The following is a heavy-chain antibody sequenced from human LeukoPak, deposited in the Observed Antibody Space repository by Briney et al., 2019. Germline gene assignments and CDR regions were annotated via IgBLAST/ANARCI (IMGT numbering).Heavy chain of an antibody. D-gene: IGHD3-9*01. CDR1: GFTFSSYG. CDR2: IWYDGSNK. CDR3: APDLRGSDWSLDY. Sequence: PGGSLRLSCAASGFTFSSYGMHWVRQAPGKGLEWVAVIWYDGSNKYYADSVKGRFTISRDNSKNTLYLQMNSLRAEDTAVYYCAPDLRGSDWSLDYWGQGTLVTISS. V-gene: IGHV3-33*01. J-gene: IGHJ4*02.